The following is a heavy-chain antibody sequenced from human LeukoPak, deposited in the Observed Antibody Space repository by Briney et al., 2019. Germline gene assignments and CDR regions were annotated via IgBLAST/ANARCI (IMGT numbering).Heavy chain of an antibody. J-gene: IGHJ4*02. CDR3: AKSIAAAATLFDY. Sequence: PGGSLRLSCAASGFTFDDYAMHWVRQAPGKGLEWVSGISWNSGSIGYADSVKGRFTISRGNAKNSLYLQMNSLRAEDTALYYCAKSIAAAATLFDYWGQGTLVTVSS. V-gene: IGHV3-9*01. CDR2: ISWNSGSI. D-gene: IGHD6-13*01. CDR1: GFTFDDYA.